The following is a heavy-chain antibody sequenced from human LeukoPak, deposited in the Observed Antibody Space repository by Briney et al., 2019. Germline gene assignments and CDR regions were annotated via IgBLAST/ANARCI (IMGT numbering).Heavy chain of an antibody. V-gene: IGHV4-31*03. CDR3: ASGPGGVVMT. CDR2: IYYSGST. CDR1: GGSISSGGYY. D-gene: IGHD3-3*01. Sequence: SETLSLTCTVSGGSISSGGYYWSWLRQHPGKGLEWIGYIYYSGSTYYNPSLKSRVTISVDTSKNQFSLKLSSVTAADTAVYYCASGPGGVVMTWGQGTLVTVSS. J-gene: IGHJ4*02.